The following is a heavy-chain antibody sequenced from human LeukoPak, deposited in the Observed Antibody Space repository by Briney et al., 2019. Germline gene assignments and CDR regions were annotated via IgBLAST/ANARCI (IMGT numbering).Heavy chain of an antibody. D-gene: IGHD3-22*01. CDR1: GFTFSSYA. V-gene: IGHV3-23*01. CDR2: ISGSGGNT. CDR3: AKLTTMIVVVISWAFDI. Sequence: GSLRLSCAASGFTFSSYAMSWVRQAPGKGLEWVSGISGSGGNTYYADSVKGRFTNFRDNSKNTLFLQMNSLRAEDTAVYYCAKLTTMIVVVISWAFDIWGQGTMVTVSS. J-gene: IGHJ3*02.